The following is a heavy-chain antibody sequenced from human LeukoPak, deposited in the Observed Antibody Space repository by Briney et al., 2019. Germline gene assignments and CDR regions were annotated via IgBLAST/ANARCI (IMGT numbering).Heavy chain of an antibody. CDR2: FSYSGST. Sequence: SETLSLTCTVSGGSISSGDYYWSWIRQPPGKGLEWIGCFSYSGSTYYNPSLKSRITISLDTSKNQLSLKLSSVTAADTAVYYCARDRAGSVAYYYGMDVWGKGTTVTVSS. CDR1: GGSISSGDYY. D-gene: IGHD6-19*01. V-gene: IGHV4-30-4*01. CDR3: ARDRAGSVAYYYGMDV. J-gene: IGHJ6*04.